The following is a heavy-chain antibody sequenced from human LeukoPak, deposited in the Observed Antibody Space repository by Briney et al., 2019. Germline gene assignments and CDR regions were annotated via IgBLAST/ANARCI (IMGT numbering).Heavy chain of an antibody. J-gene: IGHJ4*02. CDR3: AKDLSGILTGYPFDY. CDR2: ISGSGIRR. D-gene: IGHD3-9*01. V-gene: IGHV3-23*01. CDR1: GFTFSSYG. Sequence: SGGTLRLSCAASGFTFSSYGMTWVRQAPGKGLEWVSDISGSGIRRDYEDSVKGRFTISRDNSKNTLYLQMNSLRAEDTAVYYCAKDLSGILTGYPFDYWGQGTLVTVSS.